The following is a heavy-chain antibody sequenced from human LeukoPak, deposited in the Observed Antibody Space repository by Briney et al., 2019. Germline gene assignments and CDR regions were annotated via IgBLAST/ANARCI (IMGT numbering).Heavy chain of an antibody. D-gene: IGHD1-14*01. CDR3: ARRNKDDSNVRLVDY. CDR1: GYTFTNYD. CDR2: MNPNSANT. V-gene: IGHV1-8*01. Sequence: ASVKVSFQASGYTFTNYDINWVRQTTGQGLEWMGWMNPNSANTGYAQKFQGRVTMTRNTSISTAYMELSSLRSEDTAVYYCARRNKDDSNVRLVDYWGQGTLATVSS. J-gene: IGHJ4*02.